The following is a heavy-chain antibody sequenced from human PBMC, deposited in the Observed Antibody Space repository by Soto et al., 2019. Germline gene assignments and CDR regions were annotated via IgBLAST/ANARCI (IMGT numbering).Heavy chain of an antibody. CDR2: IYAGNGNT. D-gene: IGHD2-2*01. CDR3: ARGEWEYQLPYYYYGMGV. CDR1: GYTFTSYA. V-gene: IGHV1-3*01. Sequence: WASVKVSCKASGYTFTSYAMHWVRQAPGQRLEWMGWIYAGNGNTKYSQKFQGRVTITRDTSASTAYMELSSLRSEDTAVYYCARGEWEYQLPYYYYGMGVWGQGTTVTVSS. J-gene: IGHJ6*02.